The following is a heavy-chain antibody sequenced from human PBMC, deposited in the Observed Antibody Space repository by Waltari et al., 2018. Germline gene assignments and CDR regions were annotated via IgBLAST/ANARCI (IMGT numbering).Heavy chain of an antibody. CDR3: ARDRGDIVVVPAAMTIGGYYYYYMDV. D-gene: IGHD2-2*01. CDR2: IIPIFGTA. Sequence: APGQGLEWMGGIIPIFGTANYAQKFQGRVTITADESTSTAYMELSSLRSEDTAVYYCARDRGDIVVVPAAMTIGGYYYYYMDVWGKGTTVTVSS. J-gene: IGHJ6*03. V-gene: IGHV1-69*01.